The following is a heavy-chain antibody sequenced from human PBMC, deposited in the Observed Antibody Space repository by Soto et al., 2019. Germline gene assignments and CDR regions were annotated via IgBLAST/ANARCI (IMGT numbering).Heavy chain of an antibody. J-gene: IGHJ5*02. V-gene: IGHV4-4*02. CDR1: GGSISSSNW. D-gene: IGHD5-12*01. Sequence: SETLSLTCAVSGGSISSSNWWSWVRQPPGKGLEWIGEIYHSGSTNYNPSLKSRVTMSVEKAKNQFSLKLGSVTAADTAVYYGARGSRDSGWDWFDPWGQGXLVTVSS. CDR2: IYHSGST. CDR3: ARGSRDSGWDWFDP.